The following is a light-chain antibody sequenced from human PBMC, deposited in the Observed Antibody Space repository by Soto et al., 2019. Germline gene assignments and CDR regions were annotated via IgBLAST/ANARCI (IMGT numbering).Light chain of an antibody. Sequence: QSVLTQPPSVSGAPGQRVAFSCTGNSSNIGAGYDVHWYHQLPGAAPRLIIYGNNNRPSGVPDRFSGSKSGTSASLAITGLQAEDEADYFCCSSAPESTYVFGNGTKVTVL. CDR3: CSSAPESTYV. V-gene: IGLV1-40*01. CDR1: SSNIGAGYD. J-gene: IGLJ1*01. CDR2: GNN.